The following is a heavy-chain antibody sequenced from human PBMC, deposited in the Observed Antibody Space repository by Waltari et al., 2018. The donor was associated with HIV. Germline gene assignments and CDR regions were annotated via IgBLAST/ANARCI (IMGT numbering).Heavy chain of an antibody. V-gene: IGHV1-18*04. J-gene: IGHJ3*01. CDR1: GYRFISHS. Sequence: QVQLVQSGAEVKKPGTSVTVSCETSGYRFISHSLHWVRQAPGQGREWMGWISASDGNKKYAEEFQGRLTWTTDTITNIAYLELRNLRSDDTAIYYCARGIHSMVVSAPMAFDVWGQGTLVTVSS. CDR2: ISASDGNK. CDR3: ARGIHSMVVSAPMAFDV. D-gene: IGHD2-21*01.